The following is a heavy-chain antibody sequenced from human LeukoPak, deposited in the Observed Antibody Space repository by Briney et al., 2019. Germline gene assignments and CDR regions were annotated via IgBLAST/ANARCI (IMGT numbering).Heavy chain of an antibody. CDR3: ARSSGRYGGEAFDI. CDR2: INHGGST. Sequence: SETLSLTCGVYGGSFSGDYWNWIRQPPGQGLEWIAEINHGGSTNCNPSLKSRVTISVDTSKNHLSLKLISVNAADTAVYYCARSSGRYGGEAFDIWGQGTMVTVSS. J-gene: IGHJ3*02. D-gene: IGHD1-26*01. CDR1: GGSFSGDY. V-gene: IGHV4-34*01.